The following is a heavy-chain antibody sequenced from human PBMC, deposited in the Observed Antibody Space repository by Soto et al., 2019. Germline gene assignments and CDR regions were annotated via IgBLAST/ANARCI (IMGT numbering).Heavy chain of an antibody. V-gene: IGHV1-18*01. Sequence: ASVKVSCKGSGYTFTSEAINWVRQAPGQGLEWMGWISGYNGNTNYAQKFQDRVTMTTDTSTSTAYMELRSLRSDDTAVYYCARPIRGTYGMDVWGQGTTVTVSS. CDR1: GYTFTSEA. J-gene: IGHJ6*02. CDR2: ISGYNGNT. CDR3: ARPIRGTYGMDV. D-gene: IGHD1-1*01.